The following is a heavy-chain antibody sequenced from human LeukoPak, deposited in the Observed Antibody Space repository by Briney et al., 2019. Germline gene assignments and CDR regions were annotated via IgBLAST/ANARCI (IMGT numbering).Heavy chain of an antibody. D-gene: IGHD1-26*01. J-gene: IGHJ3*02. V-gene: IGHV3-7*01. CDR3: ARPGVAGGAFDI. Sequence: GGSLRLSCAASGFTFSETWMNWVRQVPGKGLQWVGNIEPDGSDKYYLDSVEGQFTISRDNVKNSLYLQMYSLRVEDTGVYYCARPGVAGGAFDIWGQGTVVIVSS. CDR1: GFTFSETW. CDR2: IEPDGSDK.